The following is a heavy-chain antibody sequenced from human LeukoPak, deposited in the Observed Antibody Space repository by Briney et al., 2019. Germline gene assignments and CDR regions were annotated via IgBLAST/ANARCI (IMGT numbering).Heavy chain of an antibody. Sequence: SETLSLTCTVSGGSISSYYWSWIRQPPGKGLEWIGYIYYSGSTNYNPSLKSRVTISVDTSKNQFSLKLSSVTAADTAVYYCARQHITGNPDYWGQGTLVTVSS. CDR1: GGSISSYY. CDR3: ARQHITGNPDY. CDR2: IYYSGST. V-gene: IGHV4-59*08. D-gene: IGHD1-20*01. J-gene: IGHJ4*02.